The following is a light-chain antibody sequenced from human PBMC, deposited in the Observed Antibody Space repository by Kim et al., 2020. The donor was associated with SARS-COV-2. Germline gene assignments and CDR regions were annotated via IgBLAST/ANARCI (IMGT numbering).Light chain of an antibody. J-gene: IGKJ2*01. CDR1: DSISSC. V-gene: IGKV1-5*03. CDR2: TTS. Sequence: SACVGDRVTLTGRDSDSISSCLAQHQPNPGPAPQILVYTTSTLGSGVPFRFSGSGSGTTLTLTIRQLQHDAFETYYRQQYNSHAYTFGQGTKLEI. CDR3: QQYNSHAYT.